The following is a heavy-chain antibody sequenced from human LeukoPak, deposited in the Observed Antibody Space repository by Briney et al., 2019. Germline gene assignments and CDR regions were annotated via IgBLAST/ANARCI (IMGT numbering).Heavy chain of an antibody. J-gene: IGHJ5*02. CDR1: GVSISSYY. D-gene: IGHD6-19*01. CDR3: ARYLAVAGTYWFDP. V-gene: IGHV4-59*01. CDR2: IYYSGST. Sequence: NPSETLSLTCTVSGVSISSYYWSWIRQPPGKGLEWIGYIYYSGSTNYNPSLKSRVTISVDTSKNQFSLKLSSVTAADTAVYYCARYLAVAGTYWFDPWGQGTLVTVSS.